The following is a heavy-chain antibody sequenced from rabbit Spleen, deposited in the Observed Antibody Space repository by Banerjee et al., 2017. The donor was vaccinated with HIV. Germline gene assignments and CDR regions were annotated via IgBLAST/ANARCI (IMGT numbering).Heavy chain of an antibody. J-gene: IGHJ6*01. CDR2: IDAGSSGFT. V-gene: IGHV1S40*01. CDR3: ARDTRSSFSSYGMDL. Sequence: QSLEESGGDLVKPGASLTLTCTASGVSFSSSSYVCWVRQAPGKGLEWIACIDAGSSGFTYVATWAKGRFTCSKSSSTTVTLQMTRLTAADTATYFCARDTRSSFSSYGMDLWGPGTLVTVS. D-gene: IGHD1-1*01. CDR1: GVSFSSSSY.